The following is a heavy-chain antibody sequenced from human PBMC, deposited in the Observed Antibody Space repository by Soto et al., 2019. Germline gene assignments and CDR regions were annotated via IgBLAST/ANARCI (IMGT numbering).Heavy chain of an antibody. CDR2: INHSGSI. V-gene: IGHV4-34*01. CDR1: GGSFAAHG. Sequence: VEGGSFAAHGWHRILQPPSKGLAWICEINHSGSINYNPSLKSRVTMSVDTSKNQFSLRLSSVTAADTAVYFCSGGGRYLDTWGYYPGYRAQRLLLTVSS. D-gene: IGHD3-16*01. J-gene: IGHJ4*02. CDR3: SGGGRYLDTWGYYPGY.